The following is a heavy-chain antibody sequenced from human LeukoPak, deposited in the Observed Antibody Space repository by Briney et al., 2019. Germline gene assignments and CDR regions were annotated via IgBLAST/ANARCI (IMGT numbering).Heavy chain of an antibody. Sequence: KFQGRVTMTRDTSTSTVYMELSSLRSEDTAVYYCARQQGLQNLNFDYWGQGTLVTVSS. D-gene: IGHD4-11*01. CDR3: ARQQGLQNLNFDY. J-gene: IGHJ4*02. V-gene: IGHV1-46*01.